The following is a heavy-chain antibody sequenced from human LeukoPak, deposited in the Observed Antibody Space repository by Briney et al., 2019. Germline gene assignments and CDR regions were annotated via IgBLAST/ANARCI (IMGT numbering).Heavy chain of an antibody. Sequence: GGSLRLSCAASGFTFSDYYMSWIRQAPGKGLEWVSYISSSGSTIYYADSVKGRFTISRDNAKNSLYPQMNSLRAEDTAVYYCAREDIVVVPAAYYYYGMDVWGQGTTVTVSS. V-gene: IGHV3-11*01. CDR2: ISSSGSTI. D-gene: IGHD2-2*01. CDR3: AREDIVVVPAAYYYYGMDV. J-gene: IGHJ6*02. CDR1: GFTFSDYY.